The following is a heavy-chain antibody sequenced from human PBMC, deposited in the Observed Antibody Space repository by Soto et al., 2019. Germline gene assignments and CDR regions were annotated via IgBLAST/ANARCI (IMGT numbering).Heavy chain of an antibody. D-gene: IGHD3-3*02. J-gene: IGHJ5*02. Sequence: QVQLQQWGAGLLKPSETLSLTRAVYGGSFSGYYWSWIRQPPGKGLEWIGEINHSGSTNYNPSLKSRVTISVDTSKNQFSLKLSSVTAADTAVYYCARVMRIFGVVTNFNWFDPWGQGTLVTVSS. CDR3: ARVMRIFGVVTNFNWFDP. CDR1: GGSFSGYY. V-gene: IGHV4-34*01. CDR2: INHSGST.